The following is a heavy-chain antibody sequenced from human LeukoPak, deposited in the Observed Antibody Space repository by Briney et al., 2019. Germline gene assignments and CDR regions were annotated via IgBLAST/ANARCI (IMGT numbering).Heavy chain of an antibody. J-gene: IGHJ4*02. CDR3: AKDPQKDYYDSSGYEDY. CDR1: GFTFSSYA. CDR2: ISGSGGST. V-gene: IGHV3-23*01. D-gene: IGHD3-22*01. Sequence: PGGSLRLSCAASGFTFSSYAMSWVRQAPGKGLEWVSAISGSGGSTYYADSVKGRFTISRDNSKNTLYLQMNSLRAEDTAVYYCAKDPQKDYYDSSGYEDYWGQGTLVTVSS.